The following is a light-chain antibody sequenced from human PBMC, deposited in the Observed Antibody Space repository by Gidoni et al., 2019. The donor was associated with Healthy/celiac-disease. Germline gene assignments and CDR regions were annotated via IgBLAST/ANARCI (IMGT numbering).Light chain of an antibody. V-gene: IGKV4-1*01. CDR3: QQYYSTPLT. CDR2: WAS. Sequence: DIVMTHSPDSLAVSLGERARITCKSSQSVLYSSNNQNYLAWYQQKPGQPPKLLIYWASTRESGVPDRFSGSGSGTDFTLTISSLQAEDVAVYYCQQYYSTPLTFGGGTKVEIK. CDR1: QSVLYSSNNQNY. J-gene: IGKJ4*01.